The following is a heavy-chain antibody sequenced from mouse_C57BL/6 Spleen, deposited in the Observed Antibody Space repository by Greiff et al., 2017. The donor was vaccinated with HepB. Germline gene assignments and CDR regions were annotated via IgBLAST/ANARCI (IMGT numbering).Heavy chain of an antibody. CDR2: IYPGSGNT. Sequence: VKLMESGPELVKPGASVKISCKASGYSFTSYYIHWVKQRPGQGLEWIGWIYPGSGNTKYNEKFKGKATLTADTSSSTAYMQLSSLTSEDSAVYYCARSGSSYAFAYWGQGTLVTVSA. CDR3: ARSGSSYAFAY. V-gene: IGHV1-66*01. CDR1: GYSFTSYY. D-gene: IGHD1-1*01. J-gene: IGHJ3*01.